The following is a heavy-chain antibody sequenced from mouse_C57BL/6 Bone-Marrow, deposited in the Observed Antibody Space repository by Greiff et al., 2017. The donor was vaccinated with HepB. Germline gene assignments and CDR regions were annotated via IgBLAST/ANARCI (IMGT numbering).Heavy chain of an antibody. D-gene: IGHD5-1*01. CDR2: ISDGGSYT. V-gene: IGHV5-4*03. CDR3: ARGAVSSTCFSYFGD. J-gene: IGHJ2*01. CDR1: GFTFSSYA. Sequence: EVKLQESGGGLVKPGGSLKLSCAASGFTFSSYAMSWVRQTPEKRLEWVATISDGGSYTYYPDNVKGRFTISRDNAKNNLYLQMSHLKSEDTAMYYWARGAVSSTCFSYFGDWGQGTTLTV.